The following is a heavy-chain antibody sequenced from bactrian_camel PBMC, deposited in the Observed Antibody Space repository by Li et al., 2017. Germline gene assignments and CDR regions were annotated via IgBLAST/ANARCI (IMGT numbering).Heavy chain of an antibody. Sequence: HVQLVESGGGSVQAGGSLTLSCVASGDTDNNPYMAWFRQFPDGKREGIATINTPGKTRYADFVKGRFTISQDQSKKTVYLQMNSLKPEDTAMYYCAAGCRFDDAERRLSQEGYYYWGQGTQVTVS. J-gene: IGHJ4*01. CDR3: AAGCRFDDAERRLSQEGYYY. D-gene: IGHD4*01. CDR2: INTPGKT. CDR1: GDTDNNPY. V-gene: IGHV3S53*01.